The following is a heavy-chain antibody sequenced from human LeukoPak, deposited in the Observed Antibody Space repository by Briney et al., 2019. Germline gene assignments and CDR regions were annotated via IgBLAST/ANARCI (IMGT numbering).Heavy chain of an antibody. V-gene: IGHV3-15*01. D-gene: IGHD2-15*01. J-gene: IGHJ6*03. CDR1: GFTFSNAW. Sequence: GGSLRLSCAASGFTFSNAWMSWVRQAPGKGLEWVGRIKSKTDGGTTDYAAPVKGRFTISRDDSKNTLYLQMNSLKTEDTAMYYCTTGPLGYCSGGSCYHRYYYYYMDVWGKGTTVTVSS. CDR2: IKSKTDGGTT. CDR3: TTGPLGYCSGGSCYHRYYYYYMDV.